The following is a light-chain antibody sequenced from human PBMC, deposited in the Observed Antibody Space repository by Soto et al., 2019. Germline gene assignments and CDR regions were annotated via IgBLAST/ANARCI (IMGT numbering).Light chain of an antibody. J-gene: IGLJ1*01. CDR2: EVT. V-gene: IGLV2-8*01. CDR3: ASYADNNIFV. CDR1: SRDVGYYNY. Sequence: QSSVTQPPSASGSPGQSRPLSCTGTSRDVGYYNYVSWYQQHPGKVPKLMIYEVTKRPSGVPDRFSGSKSGNTASLTGSGLQAEDEADYYRASYADNNIFVFGTGTKVTVL.